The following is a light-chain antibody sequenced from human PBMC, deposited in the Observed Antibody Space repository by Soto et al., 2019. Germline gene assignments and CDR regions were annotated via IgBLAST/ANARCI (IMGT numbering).Light chain of an antibody. CDR2: EVS. CDR3: SLYTSENADV. Sequence: QSALTQPPSVSGSPGQSVTISCTGTSTDFVGYNRVSWYQQPPGTAPKLMIYEVSKLPSGVPDRFSGSKSGNTASLTISGLQAADEADYYCSLYTSENADVFGTGTKVTVL. CDR1: STDFVGYNR. V-gene: IGLV2-18*01. J-gene: IGLJ1*01.